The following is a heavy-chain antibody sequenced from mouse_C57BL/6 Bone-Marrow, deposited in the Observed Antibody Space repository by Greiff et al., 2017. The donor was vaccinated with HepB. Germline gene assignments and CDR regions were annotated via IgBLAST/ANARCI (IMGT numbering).Heavy chain of an antibody. CDR1: GFTFSDYG. CDR3: AAIIYYYGSSYAMDY. Sequence: EVKLMESGGGLVQPGGSLKLSCAASGFTFSDYGMAWVRQAPRKGPEWVAFISNLAYSNYYADTVTGRFTISRENAKNTLYLEMSSLRSEDTAMYYCAAIIYYYGSSYAMDYWGQGTSVTVSS. V-gene: IGHV5-15*01. CDR2: ISNLAYSN. D-gene: IGHD1-1*01. J-gene: IGHJ4*01.